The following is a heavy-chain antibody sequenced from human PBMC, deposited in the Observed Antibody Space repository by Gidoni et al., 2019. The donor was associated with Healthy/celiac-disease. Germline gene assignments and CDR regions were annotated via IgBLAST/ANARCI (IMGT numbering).Heavy chain of an antibody. CDR1: GFTFVDYG. CDR2: INWNGGST. CDR3: ARVRGPKWEPPDFDY. D-gene: IGHD1-26*01. Sequence: EVQLVESGGGVVRSGGSLRLSCAASGFTFVDYGMRWVRQAPGKGLEWVSGINWNGGSTGYADSVKGRFTISRDNAKNSLYLQMNSLRAEDTALYHCARVRGPKWEPPDFDYWGQGTLVTVSS. V-gene: IGHV3-20*01. J-gene: IGHJ4*02.